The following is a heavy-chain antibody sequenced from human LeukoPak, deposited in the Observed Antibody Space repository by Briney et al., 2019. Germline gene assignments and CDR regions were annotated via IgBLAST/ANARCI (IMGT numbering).Heavy chain of an antibody. CDR2: ISGSGGST. V-gene: IGHV3-23*01. D-gene: IGHD3-22*01. CDR3: AKDRSYYYDSSGYYPDAFDI. J-gene: IGHJ3*02. Sequence: PGGSLRLSCAASGFTFSSYAMSWVRQAPGKGLEWVSAISGSGGSTYYADSVKGRFTISRDNSKNTLYLQMNSLRAEDTAVYYCAKDRSYYYDSSGYYPDAFDIWGQGTMVTVPS. CDR1: GFTFSSYA.